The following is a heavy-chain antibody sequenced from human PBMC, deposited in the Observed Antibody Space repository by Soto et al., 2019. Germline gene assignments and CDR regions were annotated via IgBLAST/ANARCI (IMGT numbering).Heavy chain of an antibody. D-gene: IGHD6-6*01. CDR3: AREARGSAETL. CDR1: GFTFSSYA. Sequence: QVQLVESGGGVVQPGRSLRLSCAAAGFTFSSYAMHWVRQAPGKGLEWVAVISYDGSNKYYADSVKGRFTISRDNSKNTLYLQMNSLRAEDTAVYYCAREARGSAETLWGQGTLVTVSS. V-gene: IGHV3-30-3*01. CDR2: ISYDGSNK. J-gene: IGHJ4*02.